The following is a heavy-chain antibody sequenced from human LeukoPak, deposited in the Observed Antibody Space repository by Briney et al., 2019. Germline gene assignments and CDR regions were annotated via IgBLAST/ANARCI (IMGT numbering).Heavy chain of an antibody. CDR2: ISPSSSSR. J-gene: IGHJ4*02. CDR1: GLTFSTYS. Sequence: GGSLRLSCVASGLTFSTYSMIWVRQAPGKGLEWVSYISPSSSSREYADSVKGRFTISRDNSKNTLYLQMNSLRAEDTAVYYCARDDVAAGRYYFDYWGQGTLVTVSS. D-gene: IGHD6-13*01. V-gene: IGHV3-48*01. CDR3: ARDDVAAGRYYFDY.